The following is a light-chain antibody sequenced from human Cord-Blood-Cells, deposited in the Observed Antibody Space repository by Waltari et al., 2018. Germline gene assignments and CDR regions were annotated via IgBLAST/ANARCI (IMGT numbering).Light chain of an antibody. V-gene: IGKV4-1*01. CDR3: QQYYSTPT. Sequence: DIVMTQSPDSLAVSLGERATIHCKSSQSVLYSSNNKNYLACYQQKPGQTPKLLIYWASTRESGVPDRFSGSGSGTDFTLTISSLQAEDVAVYYCQQYYSTPTFGQGTKVEIK. CDR1: QSVLYSSNNKNY. CDR2: WAS. J-gene: IGKJ1*01.